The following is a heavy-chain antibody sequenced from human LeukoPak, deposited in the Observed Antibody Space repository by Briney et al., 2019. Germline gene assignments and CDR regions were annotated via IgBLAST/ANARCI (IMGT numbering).Heavy chain of an antibody. Sequence: PGGSLRLSCAASGFTLSKYWMHWVRQAPGKGLAWVSRISSDGTTTAYADSVKGRFTISRDSAKKMLYLQMNSLRVEDTAMYYCASPGDNYAILGLDYWGQGTLVTVSS. CDR1: GFTLSKYW. J-gene: IGHJ4*02. CDR2: ISSDGTTT. V-gene: IGHV3-74*01. CDR3: ASPGDNYAILGLDY. D-gene: IGHD3-9*01.